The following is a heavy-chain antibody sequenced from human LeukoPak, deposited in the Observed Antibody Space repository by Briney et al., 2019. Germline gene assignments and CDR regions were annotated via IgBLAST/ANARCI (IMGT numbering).Heavy chain of an antibody. Sequence: SETLSLTCTVSGGSVSSSSYYWGWIRQPPGKGLEWIGSIYYSGSTYYNPSLKSRVTISVDTSKNQFSLKLSSVTAADTAVYYCASLSPGGHYYGSGGDWGQGTLVTVSS. D-gene: IGHD3-10*01. V-gene: IGHV4-39*01. J-gene: IGHJ4*02. CDR2: IYYSGST. CDR3: ASLSPGGHYYGSGGD. CDR1: GGSVSSSSYY.